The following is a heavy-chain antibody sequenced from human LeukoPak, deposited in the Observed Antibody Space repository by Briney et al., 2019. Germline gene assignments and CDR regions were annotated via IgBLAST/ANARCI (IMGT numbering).Heavy chain of an antibody. CDR3: ARGSRALREEMDY. Sequence: GASVKVSCKASGGTFSSYAISWVRQAPGQGLEWIGGIIPIFGTANYAQKFQGRVTITADESTSTAYMELSSLRSEDTAVYYCARGSRALREEMDYWGQGTLVTVSS. J-gene: IGHJ4*02. CDR2: IIPIFGTA. V-gene: IGHV1-69*13. CDR1: GGTFSSYA. D-gene: IGHD3-3*02.